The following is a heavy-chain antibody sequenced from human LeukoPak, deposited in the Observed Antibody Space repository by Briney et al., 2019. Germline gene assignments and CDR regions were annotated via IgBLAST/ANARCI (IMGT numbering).Heavy chain of an antibody. CDR3: ARGYSYVYFDY. CDR1: GGSISSYY. CDR2: ISYSGST. J-gene: IGHJ4*02. Sequence: SETLSLTCIVSGGSISSYYWNWIRQPPGKGLEGIGYISYSGSTNYNPSLKSRVTISVDTSKNQFSLKLSSVTAADTAVYYCARGYSYVYFDYWGQGTLVTVSS. V-gene: IGHV4-59*01. D-gene: IGHD5-18*01.